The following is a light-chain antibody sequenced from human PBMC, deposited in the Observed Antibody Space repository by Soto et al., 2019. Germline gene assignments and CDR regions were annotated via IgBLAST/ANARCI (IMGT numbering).Light chain of an antibody. J-gene: IGKJ1*01. V-gene: IGKV1-27*01. CDR1: QGISNY. Sequence: DIQMTQSPSSLSASVGDRVTITCRASQGISNYLAWYQQKPGKVPKLLIYAASTLQSGVPSRFSGSGSVTDFTLTISSLQPEDVATDDCQKYNGAPWTCGQGPNVEIE. CDR2: AAS. CDR3: QKYNGAPWT.